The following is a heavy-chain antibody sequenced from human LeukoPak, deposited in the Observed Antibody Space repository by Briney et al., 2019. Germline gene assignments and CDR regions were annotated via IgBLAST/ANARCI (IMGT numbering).Heavy chain of an antibody. Sequence: GGSLRLSCAASGFTFSSYTMSWVRQAPGKGLEWVSAISGSGGSTYYADSVKGRFTISRDNSKNTLYLQMNSLRAEDTAVYYCARERRQLWSYSYYFDYWGQGTLVTVSS. J-gene: IGHJ4*02. D-gene: IGHD5-18*01. V-gene: IGHV3-23*01. CDR3: ARERRQLWSYSYYFDY. CDR2: ISGSGGST. CDR1: GFTFSSYT.